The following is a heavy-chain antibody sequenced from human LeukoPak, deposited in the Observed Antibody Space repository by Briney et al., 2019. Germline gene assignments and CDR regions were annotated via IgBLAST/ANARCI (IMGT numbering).Heavy chain of an antibody. Sequence: SETLSLTCTVSGASISSSSYYWGWIRQPPGKGLEWSGSIYYSGNTYYNPSLKSRVTISVDTSKNQSSLKLSSVTAADTAVYYCARGGIAARSWFDPWGQGTLVTVPS. D-gene: IGHD6-6*01. CDR2: IYYSGNT. V-gene: IGHV4-39*01. J-gene: IGHJ5*02. CDR3: ARGGIAARSWFDP. CDR1: GASISSSSYY.